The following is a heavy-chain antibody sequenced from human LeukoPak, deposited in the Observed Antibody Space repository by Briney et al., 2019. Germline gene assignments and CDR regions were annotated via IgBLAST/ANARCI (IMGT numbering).Heavy chain of an antibody. CDR3: ASTGDGYNKDY. CDR1: GYTFTSYG. CDR2: IIPIFGTA. Sequence: GASVKVSCKASGYTFTSYGISWVRQAPGQGLEWMGRIIPIFGTANYAQKFQGRVTITTDESTSTAYMELSSLRSEDTAVYYCASTGDGYNKDYWGQGTLVTVSS. J-gene: IGHJ4*02. V-gene: IGHV1-69*05. D-gene: IGHD5-24*01.